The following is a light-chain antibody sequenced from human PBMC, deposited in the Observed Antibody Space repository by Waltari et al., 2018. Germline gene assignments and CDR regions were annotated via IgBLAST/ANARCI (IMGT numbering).Light chain of an antibody. CDR2: WAS. CDR1: RSVLYSSNNKNY. CDR3: QQYYSIPPT. J-gene: IGKJ1*01. V-gene: IGKV4-1*01. Sequence: DILMTQSPDSLAGSLGERATINCKSSRSVLYSSNNKNYLAWYQQKPGQPPKLLIYWASTRESGVPDRFSGSGSATDFTLTISSLQAEDVAVYYCQQYYSIPPTFGQGTKVEIK.